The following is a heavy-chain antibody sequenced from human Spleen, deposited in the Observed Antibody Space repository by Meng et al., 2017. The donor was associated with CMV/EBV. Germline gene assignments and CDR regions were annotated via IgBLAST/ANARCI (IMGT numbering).Heavy chain of an antibody. V-gene: IGHV3-33*06. Sequence: GESLKISCAASGFTFSSYGMHWVRQAPGKGLEWVAVIWYDGSNKYYADSVKGRFTISRDNSKNTLYLQMNSLRAEDTAVYYCAKDILRYCSSTSCSPVDYWGQGTLVTVSS. CDR1: GFTFSSYG. J-gene: IGHJ4*02. CDR3: AKDILRYCSSTSCSPVDY. D-gene: IGHD2-2*01. CDR2: IWYDGSNK.